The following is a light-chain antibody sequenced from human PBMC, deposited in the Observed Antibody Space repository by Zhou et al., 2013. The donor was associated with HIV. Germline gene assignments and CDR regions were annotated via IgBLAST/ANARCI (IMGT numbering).Light chain of an antibody. Sequence: DIRMTQSPSSLSASVGDRVTITCRASQSITSYLNWYQQKPGKAPKLLIYGSSNLQSGVPSRFSGSGSGTEFTLSINSLQPEDFATYYCQQSHSSPPTFGQGTRLEI. CDR2: GSS. J-gene: IGKJ5*01. V-gene: IGKV1-39*01. CDR1: QSITSY. CDR3: QQSHSSPPT.